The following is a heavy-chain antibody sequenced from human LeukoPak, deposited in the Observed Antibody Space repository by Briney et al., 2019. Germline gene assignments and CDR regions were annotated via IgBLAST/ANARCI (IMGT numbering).Heavy chain of an antibody. Sequence: SETLSLTCTVSGGSISGYYWSWSRQPPGKGVEWIGNLYYMRGAWYTSSLKSRVTTSVDTSRNEFSLKLSSVTAADTAVYYCARVRWEPLACWFDPWGQGTLVTVSS. V-gene: IGHV4-59*01. D-gene: IGHD1-26*01. J-gene: IGHJ5*02. CDR1: GGSISGYY. CDR3: ARVRWEPLACWFDP. CDR2: LYYMRGA.